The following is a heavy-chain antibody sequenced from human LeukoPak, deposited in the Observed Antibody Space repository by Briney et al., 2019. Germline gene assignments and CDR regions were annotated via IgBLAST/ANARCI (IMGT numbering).Heavy chain of an antibody. CDR3: ASVRVTPPLWNADAFDI. V-gene: IGHV4-39*07. CDR1: GGSISSSSYY. D-gene: IGHD1-1*01. Sequence: SETLSLTCTVSGGSISSSSYYWGWIRQPPGKGLEWIGSIYYSGSTYYNPSLKSRVTMSVDTSKNQFSLKLSSVTAADTAVYYCASVRVTPPLWNADAFDIWGQGTMVTVSS. CDR2: IYYSGST. J-gene: IGHJ3*02.